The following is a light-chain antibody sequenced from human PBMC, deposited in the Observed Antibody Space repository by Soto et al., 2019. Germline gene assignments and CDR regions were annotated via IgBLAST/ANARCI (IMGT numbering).Light chain of an antibody. Sequence: EIVMTQSPATLSVSPGERATLSCRASQSVSSNLAWYQQKPGQAPRLLIYGASTRATGIPARFSGSGSGTEFTLTISSLQSEDFAAYYCQQYNNWPPTFGQGT. CDR3: QQYNNWPPT. J-gene: IGKJ1*01. CDR2: GAS. V-gene: IGKV3-15*01. CDR1: QSVSSN.